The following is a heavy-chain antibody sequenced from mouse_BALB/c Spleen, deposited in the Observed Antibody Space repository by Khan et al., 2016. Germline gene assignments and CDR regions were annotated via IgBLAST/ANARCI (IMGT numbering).Heavy chain of an antibody. Sequence: LNYSGTELPRPGASVKLSCKASGYTFTDYYLHWVKQRTGQGLEWIGEIFPGSGSTYYNEKFKGKASLTADTSSSTAYMQLSSLTSEDSAVYFCARSYYGYFAMDYWGHGASVTVSS. D-gene: IGHD1-2*01. CDR2: IFPGSGST. CDR3: ARSYYGYFAMDY. CDR1: GYTFTDYY. J-gene: IGHJ4*01. V-gene: IGHV1-77*01.